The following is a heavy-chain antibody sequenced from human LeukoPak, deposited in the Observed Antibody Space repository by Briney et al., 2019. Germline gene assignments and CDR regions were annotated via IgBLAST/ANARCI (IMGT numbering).Heavy chain of an antibody. D-gene: IGHD3-22*01. CDR2: IIPILGTA. CDR1: GGTFSSYA. CDR3: ARSVFRGYYDSSGYYRPFDY. J-gene: IGHJ4*02. V-gene: IGHV1-69*11. Sequence: SVKVSCKASGGTFSSYAISWVRQAPGQGLEWMGRIIPILGTANYAQKLQGRVTITTDESTSTAYMELSSLRSEDTAVYYCARSVFRGYYDSSGYYRPFDYWGQGTLVTVSS.